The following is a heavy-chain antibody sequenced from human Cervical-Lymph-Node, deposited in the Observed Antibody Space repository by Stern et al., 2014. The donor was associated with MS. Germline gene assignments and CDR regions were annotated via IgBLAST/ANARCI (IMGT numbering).Heavy chain of an antibody. CDR3: TKDKFHWCSDF. CDR1: GFTFSSNA. Sequence: EDQLVESGGGLVQPGGCLRLSCTVSGFTFSSNAMTWVRQAPGKGLEWVSGIGSDFNTHYADSVKGRFTISRDNSKNTLYLQMNSLRAEDTAIYYCTKDKFHWCSDFWGRGTLVTVSS. CDR2: IGSDFNT. V-gene: IGHV3-23*04. J-gene: IGHJ2*01.